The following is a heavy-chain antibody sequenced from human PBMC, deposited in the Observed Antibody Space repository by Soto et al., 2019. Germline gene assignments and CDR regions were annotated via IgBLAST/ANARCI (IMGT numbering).Heavy chain of an antibody. J-gene: IGHJ4*02. Sequence: QVQLMQSGAEVKKPGASVKVSCKASGDTFTDDDIHWVRQAPGQGLEWMGTVNPSGGHTTYTQHFLGRVTMTRDTSTSTLYMELTSLTSDDTAIYYCARGGHVVVVTAALDYRGQGTLVIVSS. CDR2: VNPSGGHT. D-gene: IGHD2-21*02. V-gene: IGHV1-46*01. CDR3: ARGGHVVVVTAALDY. CDR1: GDTFTDDD.